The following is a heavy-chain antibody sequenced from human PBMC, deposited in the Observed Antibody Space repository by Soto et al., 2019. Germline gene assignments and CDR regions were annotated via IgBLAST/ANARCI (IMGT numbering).Heavy chain of an antibody. CDR1: GGSVSSGNSY. CDR2: IYYSGSA. J-gene: IGHJ5*02. V-gene: IGHV4-61*01. CDR3: ARRGGAAAGSYNWFDP. D-gene: IGHD6-13*01. Sequence: QVQLQESGPGLVKPSETLHLTCDVSGGSVSSGNSYWTWIRQSPGKGLEGIGYIYYSGSATYNPSLKSRVTLLVDTSKNQFSLKMTSMTAADTAVYYCARRGGAAAGSYNWFDPWGQGSLVTVSS.